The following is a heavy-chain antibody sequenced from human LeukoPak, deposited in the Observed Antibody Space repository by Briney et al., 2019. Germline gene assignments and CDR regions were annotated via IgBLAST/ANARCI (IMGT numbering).Heavy chain of an antibody. D-gene: IGHD3-3*01. V-gene: IGHV3-23*01. Sequence: GGSLRLSCAASGFTFSSYAMSWVRQAPGKGLEWVSAISGSGGSTYYADSVKGRFTISRDNSKNTLYLQMNSLRAEDTAVYYCATGSVGVVFIPFDYWGQGTLVTVSS. CDR1: GFTFSSYA. CDR3: ATGSVGVVFIPFDY. J-gene: IGHJ4*02. CDR2: ISGSGGST.